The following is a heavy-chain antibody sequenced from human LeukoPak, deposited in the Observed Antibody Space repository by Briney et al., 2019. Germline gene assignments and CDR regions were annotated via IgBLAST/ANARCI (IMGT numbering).Heavy chain of an antibody. CDR3: ARVYGDHQDLKYYFDY. CDR2: IIPIFGTA. V-gene: IGHV1-69*05. CDR1: GGTFSSYA. D-gene: IGHD4-17*01. Sequence: SVKVSCKASGGTFSSYAISWVRQAPGQGLEWMRGIIPIFGTANYAQKFQGRVTITTDESTSTAYMELSSLRSEDTAVYYCARVYGDHQDLKYYFDYWGQGTLSPSPQ. J-gene: IGHJ4*02.